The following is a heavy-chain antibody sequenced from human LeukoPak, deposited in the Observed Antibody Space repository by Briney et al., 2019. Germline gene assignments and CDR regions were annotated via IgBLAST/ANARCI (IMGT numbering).Heavy chain of an antibody. CDR3: AREVPYGYYYDSSWYFDL. Sequence: GGSLRLSCTASGFTFSSSAFSWVRQAPGKGLEWVSVIYSGGNTYYADSVKGRFTISRDNSKNTLYLQVNSLRAEDTAVYYCAREVPYGYYYDSSWYFDLWGRGTLVTVSS. V-gene: IGHV3-66*01. CDR1: GFTFSSSA. CDR2: IYSGGNT. D-gene: IGHD3-22*01. J-gene: IGHJ2*01.